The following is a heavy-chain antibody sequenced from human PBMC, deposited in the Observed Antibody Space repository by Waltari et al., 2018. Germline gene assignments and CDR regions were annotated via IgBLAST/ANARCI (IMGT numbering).Heavy chain of an antibody. CDR2: CSPIFCTA. D-gene: IGHD3-16*01. CDR3: AREIGYVWGSTDY. Sequence: QVQLVQSGAEVKKPGSSVKVSCKASGGTFSSYAISWVRQAPGQGLEWMGVCSPIFCTANYAQKVQGRVTITADESTSTAYMELSSLRSEDTAVYYCAREIGYVWGSTDYWGQGTLVTVSS. V-gene: IGHV1-69*01. J-gene: IGHJ4*02. CDR1: GGTFSSYA.